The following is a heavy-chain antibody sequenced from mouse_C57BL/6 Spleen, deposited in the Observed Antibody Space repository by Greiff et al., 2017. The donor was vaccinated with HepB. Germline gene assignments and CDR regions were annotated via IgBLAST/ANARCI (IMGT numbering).Heavy chain of an antibody. Sequence: VKLVESGPGLVQPSQSLSITCTVSGFSLTSYGVHWVRQSPGKGLEWLGVIWSGGSTDYNAAFISRLSISKDNSKSQVFFKMNSLQADDTAIYYCARNIAYYSNLYAMDYWGQGTSVTVSS. J-gene: IGHJ4*01. CDR2: IWSGGST. CDR1: GFSLTSYG. V-gene: IGHV2-2*01. D-gene: IGHD2-5*01. CDR3: ARNIAYYSNLYAMDY.